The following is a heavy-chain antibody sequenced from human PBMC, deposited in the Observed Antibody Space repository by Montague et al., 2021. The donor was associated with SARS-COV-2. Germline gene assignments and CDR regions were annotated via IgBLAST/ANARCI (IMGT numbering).Heavy chain of an antibody. J-gene: IGHJ4*02. V-gene: IGHV4-31*03. CDR2: IFHSGST. Sequence: TLSLTCTVSGDSLTNGGYYWSWVRQHPGKGLEWIGNIFHSGSTHFNPSLKSRITMSADTSTNQFSLHLSSVTAAGTAVYFCARVGFYTESYYDYWGRGTLVTVSA. D-gene: IGHD1-26*01. CDR3: ARVGFYTESYYDY. CDR1: GDSLTNGGYY.